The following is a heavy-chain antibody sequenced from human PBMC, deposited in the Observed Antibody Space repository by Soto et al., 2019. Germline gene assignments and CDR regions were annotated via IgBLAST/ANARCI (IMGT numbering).Heavy chain of an antibody. CDR1: GYTFTSYG. V-gene: IGHV1-18*01. CDR3: ARATGSDYDFWSGYSRLDP. Sequence: ASVKVSCKASGYTFTSYGISWVRQAPGQGLEWMGWISAYNGNTNYAQKLQGRVTMTTDTSTSTAYMELRSLRSDDTAVYYCARATGSDYDFWSGYSRLDPWGQGTLVTVSS. D-gene: IGHD3-3*01. CDR2: ISAYNGNT. J-gene: IGHJ5*02.